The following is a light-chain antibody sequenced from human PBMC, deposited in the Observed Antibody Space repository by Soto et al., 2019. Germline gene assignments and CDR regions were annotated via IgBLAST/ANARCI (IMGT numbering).Light chain of an antibody. J-gene: IGKJ1*01. CDR3: QQYYTYWT. CDR1: QGINRW. CDR2: AAS. Sequence: DTQMTQSPSTLSASVGDRVTITCRASQGINRWLAWYQQKPGKAPKPLIYAASSLESGVPSRFSGSGSGTEFTLTISSLQPDDFATYHCQQYYTYWTFGQGTKVEIK. V-gene: IGKV1-5*01.